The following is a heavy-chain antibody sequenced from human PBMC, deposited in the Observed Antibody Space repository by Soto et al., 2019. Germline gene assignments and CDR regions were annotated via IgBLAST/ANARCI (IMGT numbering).Heavy chain of an antibody. CDR1: EFTFTNAW. J-gene: IGHJ4*02. CDR2: IKSKADGGTT. D-gene: IGHD3-16*02. V-gene: IGHV3-15*07. Sequence: EVQLVESGGDLVKPGGSLRLSCAASEFTFTNAWMNWVRQAPGKGLEWVGRIKSKADGGTTDYAAPVKGRFTISRDESQNTLYPQMNSLKTEDTAVYYCTSLYYGHWGQGTLVTVSS. CDR3: TSLYYGH.